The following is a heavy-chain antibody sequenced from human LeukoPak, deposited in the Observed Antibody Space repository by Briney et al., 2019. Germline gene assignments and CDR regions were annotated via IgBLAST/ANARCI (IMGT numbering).Heavy chain of an antibody. D-gene: IGHD5-18*01. J-gene: IGHJ4*02. V-gene: IGHV3-30*02. CDR1: GFTFRSYG. CDR3: AKGYGESHFDS. Sequence: GGSLRLSCAASGFTFRSYGMHLVRQAPGKGLEWVAFIRYDGSIQYYADSVKGRFSISRDNSNNTLYLQMNSLRAEDTAVYFCAKGYGESHFDSWGQGTLVTGSS. CDR2: IRYDGSIQ.